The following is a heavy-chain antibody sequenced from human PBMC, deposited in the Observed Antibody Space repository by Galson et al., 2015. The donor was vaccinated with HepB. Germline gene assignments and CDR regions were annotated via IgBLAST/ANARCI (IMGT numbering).Heavy chain of an antibody. J-gene: IGHJ2*01. V-gene: IGHV3-30*04. Sequence: SLRLSCAASGFTFSNYPIHWVRQAPGKGLEWVAVISYNGKYTNYADSGKGRFTISRDNSKNTQFLQMNSLRAEDTAVYYCARARGQGACDCENWFLDLWGRGTLVTVSA. CDR2: ISYNGKYT. CDR3: ARARGQGACDCENWFLDL. CDR1: GFTFSNYP. D-gene: IGHD2-21*02.